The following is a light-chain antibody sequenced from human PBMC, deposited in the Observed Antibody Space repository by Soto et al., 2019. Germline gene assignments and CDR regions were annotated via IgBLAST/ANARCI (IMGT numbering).Light chain of an antibody. CDR2: RNN. J-gene: IGLJ1*01. V-gene: IGLV1-47*01. CDR1: SSNIGKNY. Sequence: QSVLTQPPSASGTPGQRVTISCSGSSSNIGKNYVFWYQQVPGTAPKLLIYRNNQRPSGVPDRFSGSKSGTSASLAISGLRSEDEADYFCAAWDDSLSGSYVFGTGTKVTVL. CDR3: AAWDDSLSGSYV.